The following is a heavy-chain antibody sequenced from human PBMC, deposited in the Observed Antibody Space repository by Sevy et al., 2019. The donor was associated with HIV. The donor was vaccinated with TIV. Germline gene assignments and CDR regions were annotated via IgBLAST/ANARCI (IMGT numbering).Heavy chain of an antibody. D-gene: IGHD5-12*01. V-gene: IGHV3-15*01. CDR3: ITDPAYRGYDEEVINYYFYGMDV. CDR1: GFTFSSAW. J-gene: IGHJ6*02. CDR2: IKSEFDGGAI. Sequence: GGSLRLSCTASGFTFSSAWMSWVRQAPGKGLEWVGRIKSEFDGGAIDYAAPVKGRFSSSREDSKNTVYLQMNSLKTEDTAVYYCITDPAYRGYDEEVINYYFYGMDVWGQGTTVTVS.